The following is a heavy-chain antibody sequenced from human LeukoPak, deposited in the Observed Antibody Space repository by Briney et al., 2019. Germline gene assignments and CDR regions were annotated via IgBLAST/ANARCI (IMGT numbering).Heavy chain of an antibody. V-gene: IGHV1-18*01. CDR3: AGIQGRVVSNWFDP. D-gene: IGHD3-3*01. Sequence: GASVKVSCKASGYTFTSYGVSWVRQAPGQGLEWMGWISAYNGNTNYAQKLQGRVTMTTDTSTSTAYMELRSLRSDDTAVYYCAGIQGRVVSNWFDPWGQGTLVTVSS. CDR1: GYTFTSYG. J-gene: IGHJ5*02. CDR2: ISAYNGNT.